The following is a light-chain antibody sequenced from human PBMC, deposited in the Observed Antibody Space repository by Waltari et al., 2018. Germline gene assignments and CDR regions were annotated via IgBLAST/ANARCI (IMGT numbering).Light chain of an antibody. CDR2: KAC. CDR3: LQYNSYPWT. CDR1: QSIVVW. Sequence: DIQVTQSPPTLSASVGARVTITSRPSQSIVVWFAWFQQKPGKAPRLLLYKACYLERGVPSRFSGRASGSALTLTISSLQADDFATYYCLQYNSYPWTFGQGTTVEIK. J-gene: IGKJ1*01. V-gene: IGKV1-5*03.